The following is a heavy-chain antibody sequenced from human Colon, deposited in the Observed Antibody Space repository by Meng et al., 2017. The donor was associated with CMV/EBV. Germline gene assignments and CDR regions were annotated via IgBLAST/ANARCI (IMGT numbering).Heavy chain of an antibody. D-gene: IGHD2-15*01. CDR1: GFSIRDYY. CDR2: IGGGAGVT. J-gene: IGHJ4*02. CDR3: ARGRRDIGFDS. V-gene: IGHV3-11*01. Sequence: QVHLVESGGGSVKPGGSLRLSCAASGFSIRDYYVSWIRQAPGKGLEWISYIGGGAGVTYYADSLEGRFTISRDNARQSLYLQMATLRVEDTAIYYCARGRRDIGFDSWGQGALVTVSS.